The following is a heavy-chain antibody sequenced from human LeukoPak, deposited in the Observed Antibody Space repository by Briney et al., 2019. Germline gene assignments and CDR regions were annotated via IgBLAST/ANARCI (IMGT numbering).Heavy chain of an antibody. CDR3: ARGGGDYSNYGFDY. CDR2: ISYDGSNK. D-gene: IGHD4-11*01. Sequence: GRSLRLSCAASGFTFSGYAMHWVRQAPGKGLEWVAVISYDGSNKYYADSVKGRFTISRDNSKNTLYLQMNSLRAEDTAVYYCARGGGDYSNYGFDYWGQGTLVTVSS. V-gene: IGHV3-30*04. CDR1: GFTFSGYA. J-gene: IGHJ4*02.